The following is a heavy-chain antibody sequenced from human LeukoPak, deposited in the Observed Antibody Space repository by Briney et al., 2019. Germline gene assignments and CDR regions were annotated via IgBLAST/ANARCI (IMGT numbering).Heavy chain of an antibody. V-gene: IGHV1-2*04. CDR2: INPNSGGT. D-gene: IGHD6-19*01. CDR3: ARAQLPGYSSGCSF. CDR1: GYTFTGYY. J-gene: IGHJ4*02. Sequence: ASVKVSCKASGYTFTGYYMHWVRQAPGQGLEWMGWINPNSGGTNYAQKFQGWVTMTRDTSISTAYMELSRLRSDDTAVYHCARAQLPGYSSGCSFWGQGTLVTVSS.